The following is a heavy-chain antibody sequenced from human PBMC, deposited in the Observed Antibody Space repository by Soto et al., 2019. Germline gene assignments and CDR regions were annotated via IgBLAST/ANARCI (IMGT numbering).Heavy chain of an antibody. J-gene: IGHJ4*02. V-gene: IGHV1-18*01. CDR2: ISAYNGNT. CDR3: AGTIGRGGYFDY. D-gene: IGHD1-26*01. Sequence: QVQLVQSGAEVKKPGASVKVSCKASGYTFTSYGISWVRQAPGQGLEWMGWISAYNGNTNYAQKLQGRVTMTTDTATTTGDMELRSVRSYHPAVYYCAGTIGRGGYFDYWGQGTLVTVSS. CDR1: GYTFTSYG.